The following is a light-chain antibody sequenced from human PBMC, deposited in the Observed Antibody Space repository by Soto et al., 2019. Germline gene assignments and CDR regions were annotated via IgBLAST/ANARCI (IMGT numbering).Light chain of an antibody. V-gene: IGKV1-39*01. Sequence: DIQMTQSPSSLSVSVGDRVPITSRASQSIGGFLNWYQQKLGKATKLLIYAASSLQSGVASRFSGSGSGTDFTPTISRLQHEDFANYYCQQSYSTPLTFGGGTKVEI. CDR2: AAS. CDR3: QQSYSTPLT. J-gene: IGKJ4*01. CDR1: QSIGGF.